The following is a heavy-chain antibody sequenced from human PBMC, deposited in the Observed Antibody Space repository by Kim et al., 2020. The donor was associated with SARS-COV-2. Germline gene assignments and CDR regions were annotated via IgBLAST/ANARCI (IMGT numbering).Heavy chain of an antibody. CDR3: ARRRKFWSGYYAFDY. D-gene: IGHD3-3*01. Sequence: SETLSLTCAVSGGSISSSNWWSWVRQPPGKGLEWIGEIYHSGSTNYNPSLKSRVTISVDKSKNQFSLKLSSVTAADTAVYNCARRRKFWSGYYAFDYWGQGTLVTVSS. V-gene: IGHV4-4*02. CDR2: IYHSGST. CDR1: GGSISSSNW. J-gene: IGHJ4*02.